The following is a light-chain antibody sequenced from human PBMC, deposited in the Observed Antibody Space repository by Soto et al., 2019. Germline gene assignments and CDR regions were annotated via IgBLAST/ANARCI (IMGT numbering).Light chain of an antibody. J-gene: IGLJ1*01. Sequence: ALTQPRSVSGSPGQSVTISCTGTSSDVGGYNYVSWYQQHPGKAPKLMIYDVSKRPSGVPDRFSGSKSGNTASLTISGLQAEDEADYYCCSYAGSYTYVFGTGTKVTV. CDR3: CSYAGSYTYV. CDR1: SSDVGGYNY. CDR2: DVS. V-gene: IGLV2-11*01.